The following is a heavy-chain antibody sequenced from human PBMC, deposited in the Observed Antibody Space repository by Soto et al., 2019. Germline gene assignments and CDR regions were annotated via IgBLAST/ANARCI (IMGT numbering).Heavy chain of an antibody. CDR2: IYSGGST. CDR1: GFTVSSNY. J-gene: IGHJ2*01. D-gene: IGHD1-26*01. CDR3: ARWSGSYSYWYFDL. Sequence: QPGGSLRLSCAASGFTVSSNYMSWVRQAPGKGLEWVSVIYSGGSTYYADSVKGRFTISRDNSKNTLYLQMNSLRAEDTAVYYCARWSGSYSYWYFDLWGRGTLVTVSS. V-gene: IGHV3-53*05.